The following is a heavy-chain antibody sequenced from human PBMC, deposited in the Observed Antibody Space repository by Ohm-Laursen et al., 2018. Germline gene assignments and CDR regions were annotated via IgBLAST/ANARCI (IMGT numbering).Heavy chain of an antibody. V-gene: IGHV3-21*01. CDR3: ARRRSIDY. CDR2: ISSSSSYI. CDR1: GFTFSNYA. J-gene: IGHJ4*02. Sequence: SLRLSCAASGFTFSNYAMSWVRQAPGKGLEWVSSISSSSSYIYYADSVKGRFTISRDNAKNPLYLQMNSLRAEDTAVYYCARRRSIDYWGQGTLVTVSS.